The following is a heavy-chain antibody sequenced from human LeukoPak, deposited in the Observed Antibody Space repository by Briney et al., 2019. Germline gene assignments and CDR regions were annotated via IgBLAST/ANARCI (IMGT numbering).Heavy chain of an antibody. CDR1: GFTFSSYD. V-gene: IGHV3-13*05. D-gene: IGHD6-13*01. J-gene: IGHJ2*01. CDR2: IGTAGDP. Sequence: GGSLRLSCAASGFTFSSYDMHWVRQATGKGLEWVSAIGTAGDPYYPGSVKGRFTISRENAKNSLYLQMNSLRAEDTAVYYCARPIIAAALHWYFDLWGRGTLVTVSS. CDR3: ARPIIAAALHWYFDL.